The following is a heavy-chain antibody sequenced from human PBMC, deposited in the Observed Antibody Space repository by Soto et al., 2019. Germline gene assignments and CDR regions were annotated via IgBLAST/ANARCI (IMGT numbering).Heavy chain of an antibody. J-gene: IGHJ4*02. Sequence: DVQLVETGGGLIQPGGSLRLSCAASGFIVSSSYMSWVRQAPGKGLEWVSVLYSDGRTYYADSVKGRFTISRDNSKNTLYLQMNSLGAEDTAVYYWARCSGWYGQCYFCCRGQGTLVTVSS. CDR3: ARCSGWYGQCYFCC. V-gene: IGHV3-53*02. D-gene: IGHD6-13*01. CDR2: LYSDGRT. CDR1: GFIVSSSY.